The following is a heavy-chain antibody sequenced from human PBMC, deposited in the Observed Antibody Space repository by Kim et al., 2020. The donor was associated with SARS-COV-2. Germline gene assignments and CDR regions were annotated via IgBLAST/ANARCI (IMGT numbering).Heavy chain of an antibody. V-gene: IGHV3-74*01. CDR2: INSDGSST. CDR3: VSLVGGYVVHQYAFDI. CDR1: GFTFSSHW. J-gene: IGHJ3*02. Sequence: GGSLRLSCAASGFTFSSHWRHWVRRAPGKGLVWVSRINSDGSSTTYADSVKGRFTISRDNAKNTLYLQMNSLRADDTAVYYCVSLVGGYVVHQYAFDIWGQGTLVTVSS. D-gene: IGHD5-12*01.